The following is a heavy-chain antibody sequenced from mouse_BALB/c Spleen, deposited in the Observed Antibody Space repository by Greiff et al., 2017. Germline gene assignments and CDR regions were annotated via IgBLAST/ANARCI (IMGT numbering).Heavy chain of an antibody. CDR1: GFSLTSYD. Sequence: VHLVESGPGLVAPSQSLSITCTVSGFSLTSYDISWIRQPPGKGLEWLGVIWTGGGTNYNSAFMSRLSISKDNSKSQVFLKMNSLQTDDTAIYYCVRATATGWFAYWGQGTLVTVSA. CDR3: VRATATGWFAY. CDR2: IWTGGGT. D-gene: IGHD1-2*01. V-gene: IGHV2-9-2*01. J-gene: IGHJ3*01.